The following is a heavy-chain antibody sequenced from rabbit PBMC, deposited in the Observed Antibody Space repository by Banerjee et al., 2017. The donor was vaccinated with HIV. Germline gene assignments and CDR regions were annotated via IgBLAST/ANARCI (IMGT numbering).Heavy chain of an antibody. Sequence: QEQLVESGGGLVQPEGSLTLTCKASGSDISSNAMCWVRQAPGKGLELIACIYSSNGDKWYASWVNGRFTISRSTSLNTVDLKMTSLTVADTATYFCARDLAAVTGWNFGLRGQGTLVTVS. D-gene: IGHD7-1*01. CDR1: GSDISSNA. V-gene: IGHV1S47*01. J-gene: IGHJ3*01. CDR3: ARDLAAVTGWNFGL. CDR2: IYSSNGDK.